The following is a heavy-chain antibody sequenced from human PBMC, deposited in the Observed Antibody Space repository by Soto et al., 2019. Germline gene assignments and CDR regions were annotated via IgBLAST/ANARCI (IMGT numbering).Heavy chain of an antibody. J-gene: IGHJ4*02. Sequence: QVQLVQCGGEVKKPGSSVMVSCKACGGTFSSYAISWVRLAPGQGLKWMGGIIPIFGTANYAQKFQGRVTITADESTSTAYMELSSLRSEDTAVYYCARDHTPITIFGVVMPSSFDYWGQGTLVTVSS. D-gene: IGHD3-3*01. CDR1: GGTFSSYA. CDR2: IIPIFGTA. V-gene: IGHV1-69*01. CDR3: ARDHTPITIFGVVMPSSFDY.